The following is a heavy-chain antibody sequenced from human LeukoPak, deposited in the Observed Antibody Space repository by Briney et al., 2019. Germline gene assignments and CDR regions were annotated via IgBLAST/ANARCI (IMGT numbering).Heavy chain of an antibody. V-gene: IGHV4-59*01. Sequence: PSETLSLTCAVSGGSISSYYWSWIRQPPGKGLEWIGYIYYSGSTNYNPSLKSRVTISVDTSKNQFSLKLSSVTAADTAVYYCARALRARITGTTASVYGMDVWGQGTTVTVSS. D-gene: IGHD1-20*01. CDR1: GGSISSYY. CDR2: IYYSGST. J-gene: IGHJ6*02. CDR3: ARALRARITGTTASVYGMDV.